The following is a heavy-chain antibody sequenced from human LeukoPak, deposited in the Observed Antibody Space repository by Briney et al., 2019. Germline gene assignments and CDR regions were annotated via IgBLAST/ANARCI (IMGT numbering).Heavy chain of an antibody. Sequence: GGSLRLSCAASGFTFSSYAMHWVRQAPGKGLEWVAVISYDGSNKYYADPVKGRFTISRDNSKNTLYLQMNSLRAEDTAVYYCARAPFNYCGGDCSYPWDYYYGMDVWGQGTTVTVSS. J-gene: IGHJ6*02. CDR3: ARAPFNYCGGDCSYPWDYYYGMDV. D-gene: IGHD2-21*02. CDR2: ISYDGSNK. V-gene: IGHV3-30-3*01. CDR1: GFTFSSYA.